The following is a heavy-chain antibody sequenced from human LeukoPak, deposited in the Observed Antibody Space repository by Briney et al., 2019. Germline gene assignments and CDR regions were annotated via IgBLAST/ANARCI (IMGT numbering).Heavy chain of an antibody. CDR1: GFPVSSNY. J-gene: IGHJ4*02. CDR2: IYGSGST. D-gene: IGHD5-24*01. Sequence: PGGSLRLSCAASGFPVSSNYVSWVRQAPGKGLEWVSVIYGSGSTYYADSVKGRFTISRDNSKNTLYLQMNSLRAEDTAVYYCARVRGRDGYNKVFDYWGQGTLVTVSS. V-gene: IGHV3-53*01. CDR3: ARVRGRDGYNKVFDY.